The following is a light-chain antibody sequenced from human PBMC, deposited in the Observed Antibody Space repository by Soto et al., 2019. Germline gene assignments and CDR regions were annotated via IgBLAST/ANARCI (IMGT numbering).Light chain of an antibody. CDR3: SSYTSSSTGV. CDR2: EVS. V-gene: IGLV2-14*01. CDR1: SSDVGGYNY. J-gene: IGLJ1*01. Sequence: QSVLTQPASVSGSPGQSITISCTGTSSDVGGYNYVSWYQQHPGKAPKLMIYEVSNRPSGVSNRFSGSKSGNTASLPISVLQSEDEADYYCSSYTSSSTGVFGTGTKLTVL.